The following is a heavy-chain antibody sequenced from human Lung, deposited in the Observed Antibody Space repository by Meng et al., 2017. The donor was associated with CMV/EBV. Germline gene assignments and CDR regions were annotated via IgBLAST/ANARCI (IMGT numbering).Heavy chain of an antibody. J-gene: IGHJ4*02. Sequence: ETXSLTXXVSGGSVISGSYYWSWIRQSPGKGLQWIGYIHNSGSTKYNPSLKSRVTISVDTPKNQFSLRLRFVTAADTAVYYCARDVGYCSDGSCSDYWGQGMXVTVSS. D-gene: IGHD2-15*01. CDR3: ARDVGYCSDGSCSDY. CDR1: GGSVISGSYY. V-gene: IGHV4-61*01. CDR2: IHNSGST.